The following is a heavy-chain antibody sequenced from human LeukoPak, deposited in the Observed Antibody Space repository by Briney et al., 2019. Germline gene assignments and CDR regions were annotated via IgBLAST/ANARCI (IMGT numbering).Heavy chain of an antibody. V-gene: IGHV1-18*01. Sequence: ASVKVSCKASGYTFTSYGITWVRQAPGQGLEWMGWISAYNGDTNYAQKPQGRVTMTTETSTSTAYMELRSLRSNDTAVYYCASNTGSDSSGYAYWGQGTRVTVSS. CDR1: GYTFTSYG. CDR3: ASNTGSDSSGYAY. J-gene: IGHJ4*02. D-gene: IGHD3-22*01. CDR2: ISAYNGDT.